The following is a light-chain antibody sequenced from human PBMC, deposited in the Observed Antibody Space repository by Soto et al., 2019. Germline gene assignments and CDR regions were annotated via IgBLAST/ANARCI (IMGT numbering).Light chain of an antibody. Sequence: EIVLSQSPGAVSLSPGERATLYCRASQSVSSSYLAWYQQKPGQAPRLLIYGASTRATGIPARFSGSGSGTEFTLTISSLQSEDFAVYYCQQYNNWPPITFGQGTRLAI. CDR1: QSVSSSY. CDR3: QQYNNWPPIT. CDR2: GAS. J-gene: IGKJ5*01. V-gene: IGKV3-15*01.